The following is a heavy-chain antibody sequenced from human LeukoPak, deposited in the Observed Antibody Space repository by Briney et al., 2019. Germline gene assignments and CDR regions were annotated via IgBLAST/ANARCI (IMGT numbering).Heavy chain of an antibody. Sequence: GSLRLSCVVSGISLTNYAMTWVRQAPGKGLEWVSYISERGGSTSYADSVKGRFTISRDTSLNTLYLQMTSLRDEDTAVYFCAKRGIVIRGILVIGYHQEAYHYDYWGQGVLVTVSS. D-gene: IGHD3-10*01. CDR3: AKRGIVIRGILVIGYHQEAYHYDY. CDR1: GISLTNYA. V-gene: IGHV3-23*01. CDR2: ISERGGST. J-gene: IGHJ4*02.